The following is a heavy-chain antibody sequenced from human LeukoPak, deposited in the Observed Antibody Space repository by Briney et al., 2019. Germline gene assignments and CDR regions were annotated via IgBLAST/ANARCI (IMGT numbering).Heavy chain of an antibody. CDR3: ARAPHGDYFDY. Sequence: GGSLRLSCAASGFTFSNYDMHWVRQATGKRLEWVSAISTAGDTYYPGSVKGRFTISRENAKNSLFLQMNSLGAGDTAVYYCARAPHGDYFDYWGQGTLVTVSP. CDR2: ISTAGDT. D-gene: IGHD4-17*01. CDR1: GFTFSNYD. J-gene: IGHJ4*02. V-gene: IGHV3-13*01.